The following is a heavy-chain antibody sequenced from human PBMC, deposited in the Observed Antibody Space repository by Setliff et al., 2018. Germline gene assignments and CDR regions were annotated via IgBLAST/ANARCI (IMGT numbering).Heavy chain of an antibody. J-gene: IGHJ4*02. Sequence: ASVKVSCKASGYSFSDYGISWVRQAPGQGLEWMGWISAYNGNTKYAQKLQGRVTMATDISTSTAYMELRSLRSDDTAVYYCARVGSLAPLYYGNYWGQGTLVTVSS. V-gene: IGHV1-18*01. D-gene: IGHD3-10*01. CDR3: ARVGSLAPLYYGNY. CDR1: GYSFSDYG. CDR2: ISAYNGNT.